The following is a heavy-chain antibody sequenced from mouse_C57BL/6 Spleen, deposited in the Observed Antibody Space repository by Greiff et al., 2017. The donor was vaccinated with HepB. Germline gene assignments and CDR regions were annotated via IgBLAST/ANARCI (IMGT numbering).Heavy chain of an antibody. CDR2: IYPGDGDN. Sequence: VQLQQSGAELVKPGASVKISCKASGYAFSSNWMNWVKQRHGKGLEWIGQIYPGDGDNNYNGKFKGKATLTANKSSSTAYMQLTSLTSEDSSVYFCARELLRYFDVWGTGTTVTVSS. CDR1: GYAFSSNW. J-gene: IGHJ1*03. V-gene: IGHV1-80*01. D-gene: IGHD1-1*01. CDR3: ARELLRYFDV.